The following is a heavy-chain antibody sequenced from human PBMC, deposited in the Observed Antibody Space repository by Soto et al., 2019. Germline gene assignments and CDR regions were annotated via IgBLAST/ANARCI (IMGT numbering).Heavy chain of an antibody. D-gene: IGHD3-3*01. V-gene: IGHV4-34*01. Sequence: SETLSLTCAVYGGSFSGYYWSWIRQPPGKGLEWIGEINHSGSTNYNPSLKSRVTISVDTSKNQFSLKLSSVTAADTAVYYCARRAAIFGVVAYNWFDPWGQGTLVTVSS. J-gene: IGHJ5*02. CDR3: ARRAAIFGVVAYNWFDP. CDR1: GGSFSGYY. CDR2: INHSGST.